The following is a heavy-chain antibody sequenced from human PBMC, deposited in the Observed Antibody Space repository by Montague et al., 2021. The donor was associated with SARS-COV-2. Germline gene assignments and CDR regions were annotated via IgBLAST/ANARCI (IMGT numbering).Heavy chain of an antibody. J-gene: IGHJ3*02. CDR2: IYYSGXT. CDR3: ASARITMIVVVDAFDI. Sequence: TLSPTCTVSGGSISSGGYYWSWIRQHPGKGLEWIGYIYYSGXTXYXXXXKXRVTISVDTPKNQFSLKLSSVTAADTAVYYCASARITMIVVVDAFDIWGQGTMVTVSS. V-gene: IGHV4-31*03. CDR1: GGSISSGGYY. D-gene: IGHD3-22*01.